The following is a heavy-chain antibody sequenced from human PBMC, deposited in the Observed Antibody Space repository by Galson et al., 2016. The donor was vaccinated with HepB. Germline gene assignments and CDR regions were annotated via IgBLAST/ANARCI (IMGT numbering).Heavy chain of an antibody. CDR1: GFTFSDYS. D-gene: IGHD7-27*01. CDR2: ISGTSGLI. Sequence: CAASGFTFSDYSMIWVRQAPGKGLEWVSYISGTSGLIHYTDSVKGRFTISRDNAKNSLYLQMNSLRVEDTAVYYRARGRVNWDNWFDPWGQGALVTVSS. V-gene: IGHV3-48*01. J-gene: IGHJ5*02. CDR3: ARGRVNWDNWFDP.